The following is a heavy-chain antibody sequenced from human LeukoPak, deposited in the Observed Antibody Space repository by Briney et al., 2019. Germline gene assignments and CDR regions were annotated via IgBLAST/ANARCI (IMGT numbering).Heavy chain of an antibody. D-gene: IGHD5-18*01. CDR1: ACSFTSCA. Sequence: WVTVSLKGAACSFTSCAFSWMRKPPGQGLGLMGGFIPSFGTANYAQKFQGRVTITADESTSTAYMELSRLRSEDTAVYYCATSTLDTAMVRDAFDIWGQGTMVTVSS. CDR2: FIPSFGTA. CDR3: ATSTLDTAMVRDAFDI. V-gene: IGHV1-69*01. J-gene: IGHJ3*02.